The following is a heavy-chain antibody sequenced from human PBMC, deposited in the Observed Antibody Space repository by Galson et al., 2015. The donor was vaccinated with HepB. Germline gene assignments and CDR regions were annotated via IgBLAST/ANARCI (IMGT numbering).Heavy chain of an antibody. Sequence: SLRLSCAASGFTFSSYSMNWVRQAPGKGLEWVSYISSSSSTIYYADSVKGRFTISRDNAKNSLYLQMNSLRDEDTAVYYCARREGYGDYAGWYYYYMDVWGKGTTVTVSS. J-gene: IGHJ6*03. CDR1: GFTFSSYS. CDR2: ISSSSSTI. D-gene: IGHD4-17*01. CDR3: ARREGYGDYAGWYYYYMDV. V-gene: IGHV3-48*02.